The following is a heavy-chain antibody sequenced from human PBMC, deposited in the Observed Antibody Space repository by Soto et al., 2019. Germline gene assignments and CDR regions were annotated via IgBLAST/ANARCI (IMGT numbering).Heavy chain of an antibody. D-gene: IGHD2-21*02. J-gene: IGHJ4*02. CDR2: IIPIFGTT. CDR3: ARPSRNYYSLDS. V-gene: IGHV1-69*06. Sequence: QVQLVQSGAEVKKPGSSVKVSCKSSRGTFNSYAISWVRQAPGQGLEWMAGIIPIFGTTNFAQRFQDRVTLTANKSTNTAYMELSSLTSEDTAVYYCARPSRNYYSLDSWGQGTLVTVSS. CDR1: RGTFNSYA.